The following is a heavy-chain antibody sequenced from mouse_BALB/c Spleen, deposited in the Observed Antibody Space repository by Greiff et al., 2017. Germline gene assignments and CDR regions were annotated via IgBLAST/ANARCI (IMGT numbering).Heavy chain of an antibody. Sequence: EVQVVESGPSLVKPSQTLSLTCSVTGDSITSGYWNWIRKFPGNKLEYMGYISYSGSTYYNPSLKSRISITRDTSKNQYYLQLNSVTTEDTATYYCARLDTTVGHAMDYWGQGTSVTVSS. V-gene: IGHV3-8*02. J-gene: IGHJ4*01. CDR2: ISYSGST. CDR1: GDSITSGY. CDR3: ARLDTTVGHAMDY. D-gene: IGHD1-1*01.